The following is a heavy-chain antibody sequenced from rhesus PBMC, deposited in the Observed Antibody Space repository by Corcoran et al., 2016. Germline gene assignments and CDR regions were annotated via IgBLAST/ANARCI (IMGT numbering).Heavy chain of an antibody. CDR3: ARDRFLGTGGGLDS. V-gene: IGHV4-80*01. CDR1: GGSFSRNW. J-gene: IGHJ6*01. CDR2: VNAESGPT. Sequence: QVQLQESGPGLVKPSETLFLTCTVSGGSFSRNWWSWVLQPPGKGLEWMGEVNAESGPTNYNPLFTSRATISRDASKRQFFLELTSVTAADTAVYYCARDRFLGTGGGLDSWGQGVGVIVSS. D-gene: IGHD7-45*01.